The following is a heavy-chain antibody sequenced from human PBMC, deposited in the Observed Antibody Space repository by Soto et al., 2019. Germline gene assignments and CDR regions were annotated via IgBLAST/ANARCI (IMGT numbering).Heavy chain of an antibody. CDR3: ARDIGDSGSHWFDP. V-gene: IGHV1-46*01. J-gene: IGHJ5*01. CDR1: GYIFTNYY. CDR2: INPRDSST. Sequence: ASVKVSCKASGYIFTNYYIHWVRQAPGQGLEWMGIINPRDSSTRYAQKFQGRVTMTRETSSSTVYMELSSLRFGDTAMYYCARDIGDSGSHWFDPWGQGSLVTVSS. D-gene: IGHD1-26*01.